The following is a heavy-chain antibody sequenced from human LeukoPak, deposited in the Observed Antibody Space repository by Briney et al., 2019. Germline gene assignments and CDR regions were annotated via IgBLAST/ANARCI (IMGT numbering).Heavy chain of an antibody. V-gene: IGHV3-9*01. CDR2: ISWNSGSI. CDR1: GFTFDDYA. Sequence: GGSLRLSCAASGFTFDDYAMHWVRQAPGKGLEWVSGISWNSGSIGYADSVKGRFTISRDNAKNSLYLQMNSLRAEDTALYYCAKDLVDRQITGTTPPDYWGQGTLVTVSS. D-gene: IGHD1-20*01. CDR3: AKDLVDRQITGTTPPDY. J-gene: IGHJ4*02.